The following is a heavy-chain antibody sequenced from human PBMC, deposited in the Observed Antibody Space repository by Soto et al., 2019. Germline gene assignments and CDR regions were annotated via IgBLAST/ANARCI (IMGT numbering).Heavy chain of an antibody. D-gene: IGHD5-12*01. CDR1: GGTFSSYA. V-gene: IGHV1-69*12. CDR3: VRVVAIPGYPDN. CDR2: IVPIVDTS. J-gene: IGHJ4*02. Sequence: QVQWVQSGADVRQPASSVKVSCKTSGGTFSSYAISWVRQAPGQGLEWMGGIVPIVDTSTYAQKFQGRVTITADESTSTAYMQLSSLRSDDTAIYYCVRVVAIPGYPDNWGQGTLVTVSS.